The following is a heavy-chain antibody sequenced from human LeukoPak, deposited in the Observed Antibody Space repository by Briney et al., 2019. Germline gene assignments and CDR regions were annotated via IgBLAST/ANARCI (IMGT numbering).Heavy chain of an antibody. CDR3: ARQDYDILTGYYPPDY. J-gene: IGHJ4*02. D-gene: IGHD3-9*01. CDR1: GDSISSSNYY. CDR2: IYYSGRT. Sequence: PSETLSLTCTLSGDSISSSNYYWGWIRQPPGKGLEWIGSIYYSGRTYYHPSTKSRVTISVDTSKNQFSLKLSSVTAADTAVYYCARQDYDILTGYYPPDYWGQGTLVTVSS. V-gene: IGHV4-39*01.